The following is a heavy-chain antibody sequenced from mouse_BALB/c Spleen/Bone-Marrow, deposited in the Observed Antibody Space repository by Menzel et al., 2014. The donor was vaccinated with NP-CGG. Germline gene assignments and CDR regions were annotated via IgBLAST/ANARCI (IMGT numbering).Heavy chain of an antibody. CDR3: ARYYYGSSLFDY. CDR1: GFNIKDTY. V-gene: IGHV14-3*02. Sequence: VQLQQPGAELVTPGAPVKLSCTASGFNIKDTYMHWVKQRPEQGLEWIGRIDPANGNTKYDPKFQGKATITADTSSNTAYLQLSSLTSEDTAVYYCARYYYGSSLFDYWGQGTTLTVSS. J-gene: IGHJ2*01. D-gene: IGHD1-1*01. CDR2: IDPANGNT.